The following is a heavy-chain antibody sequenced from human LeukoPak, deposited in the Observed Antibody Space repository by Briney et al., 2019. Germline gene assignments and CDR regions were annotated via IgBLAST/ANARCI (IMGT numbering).Heavy chain of an antibody. J-gene: IGHJ4*02. CDR2: IYYSGTT. V-gene: IGHV4-59*08. D-gene: IGHD3-10*01. CDR3: ARRDLRGFDY. CDR1: GGSISSYY. Sequence: SETLSLTCTVSGGSISSYYWSWIRQPPGKGLEWIGYIYYSGTTNYNPSLKSRVTISVDTSKNQFSLKLTSVTAADTAVYYCARRDLRGFDYWGQGTLVTVSS.